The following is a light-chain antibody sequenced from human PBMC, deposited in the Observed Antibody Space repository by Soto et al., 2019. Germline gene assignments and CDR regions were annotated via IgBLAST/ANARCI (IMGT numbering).Light chain of an antibody. Sequence: EIVLTQSPGTLSLSPGERATLSCRASQSVSSSFLAWYQQKPGQAPRLLVSGASGRATGIPDRFSGSGSGTDFTLTITRLEPEDFAVYYCQQYGNSPITFGQGTRLEIK. CDR1: QSVSSSF. J-gene: IGKJ5*01. CDR3: QQYGNSPIT. V-gene: IGKV3-20*01. CDR2: GAS.